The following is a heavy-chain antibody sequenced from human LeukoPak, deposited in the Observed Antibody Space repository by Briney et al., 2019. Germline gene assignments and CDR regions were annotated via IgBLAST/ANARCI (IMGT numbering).Heavy chain of an antibody. CDR3: ARGDTATGYGGYYFDY. V-gene: IGHV3-21*01. CDR1: GFTFSSYS. Sequence: GGSLRLSCAASGFTFSSYSMNWVRQAPGKGLEWVSSISSSSSYIYYADSVKGRFTISRDNAKNSLYLQMNSLRAEDTAVYYCARGDTATGYGGYYFDYWGQGTLVTVSS. CDR2: ISSSSSYI. J-gene: IGHJ4*02. D-gene: IGHD5-18*01.